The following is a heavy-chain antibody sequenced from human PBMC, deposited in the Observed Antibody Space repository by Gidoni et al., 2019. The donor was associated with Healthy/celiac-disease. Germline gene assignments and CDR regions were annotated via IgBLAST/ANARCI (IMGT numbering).Heavy chain of an antibody. CDR2: IYYSGST. J-gene: IGHJ4*02. CDR1: GGSISSYY. CDR3: ARVSLHCSGGSCYYYFDY. Sequence: QVQLQESGPGLVKPSETLSLTCTVSGGSISSYYWSWIRQPPGKGLEWIGYIYYSGSTHYNPSLKSRVTISVDTSKNQFSLKLSSVTAADTAVYYCARVSLHCSGGSCYYYFDYWGQGTLVTVSS. V-gene: IGHV4-59*01. D-gene: IGHD2-15*01.